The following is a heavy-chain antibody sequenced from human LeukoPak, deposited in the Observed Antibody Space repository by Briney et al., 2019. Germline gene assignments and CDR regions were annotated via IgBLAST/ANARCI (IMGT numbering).Heavy chain of an antibody. CDR2: ISSSSSYI. J-gene: IGHJ4*02. V-gene: IGHV3-21*01. Sequence: PGGSLRLSCAASGFTFSSYSMNWVRQAPGKGLEWVSSISSSSSYIYYADSVKGRFTISRDNAKNSLYLQMNSLRAEDTAVYYCASQKGGVYSSGWHSSDYWGQGTLVTVSS. D-gene: IGHD6-19*01. CDR1: GFTFSSYS. CDR3: ASQKGGVYSSGWHSSDY.